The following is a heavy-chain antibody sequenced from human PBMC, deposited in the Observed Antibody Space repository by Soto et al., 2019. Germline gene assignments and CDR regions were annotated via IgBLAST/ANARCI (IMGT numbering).Heavy chain of an antibody. D-gene: IGHD3-9*01. CDR3: ARAPAYYDILTGYSSYTYFDY. J-gene: IGHJ4*02. Sequence: TLSLTCPVSCGSISSGGFYWSWIRQHPGKGLEWIGYIYYSESTYYNPSLKSRVTISVDTSKNQFSLKLSSVTAADTAVYYCARAPAYYDILTGYSSYTYFDYWGQGTLVTVSS. CDR2: IYYSEST. CDR1: CGSISSGGFY. V-gene: IGHV4-31*03.